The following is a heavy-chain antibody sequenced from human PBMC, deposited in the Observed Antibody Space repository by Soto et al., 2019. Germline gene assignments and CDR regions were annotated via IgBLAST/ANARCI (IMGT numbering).Heavy chain of an antibody. D-gene: IGHD6-25*01. J-gene: IGHJ6*03. V-gene: IGHV4-39*01. CDR3: ARVFRGYPFYYYYMDV. Sequence: PSETLSLTCTVSSGSIISSDHFWGWIRQPPGKGLEWIGNIYYSGSTYYNPSLKSRVTISVDTSKNQFSLKLSSVTAADTAVYYCARVFRGYPFYYYYMDVWGKGTTVTVSS. CDR1: SGSIISSDHF. CDR2: IYYSGST.